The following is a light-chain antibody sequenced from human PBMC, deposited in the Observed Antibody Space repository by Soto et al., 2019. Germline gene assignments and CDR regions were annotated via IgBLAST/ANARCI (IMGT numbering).Light chain of an antibody. J-gene: IGLJ3*02. CDR3: SSYTSSSTWV. Sequence: QSALTQPASVSGSPGQSITISCTGTNSDIGGYNQVSWYQHHPGKAPKFMIYEVSNRPSGVSNRFSGSKSGNTASLTISGLHPEDEADYYCSSYTSSSTWVFGGGTKLTVL. V-gene: IGLV2-14*01. CDR2: EVS. CDR1: NSDIGGYNQ.